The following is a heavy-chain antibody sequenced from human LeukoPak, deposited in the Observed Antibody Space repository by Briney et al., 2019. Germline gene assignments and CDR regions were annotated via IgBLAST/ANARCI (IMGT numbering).Heavy chain of an antibody. CDR1: GFTVSNNY. D-gene: IGHD2-2*02. J-gene: IGHJ4*02. CDR2: IFSGGAT. V-gene: IGHV3-66*02. Sequence: GGSLRLSCAASGFTVSNNYMNWVRQAPGKGLEWVSVIFSGGATYCANSVKGRFTFSRNNSKNPLYLQMNRLTPEDTAVYYCARGGCTSTSCYSFDYWGQGTLVTVSS. CDR3: ARGGCTSTSCYSFDY.